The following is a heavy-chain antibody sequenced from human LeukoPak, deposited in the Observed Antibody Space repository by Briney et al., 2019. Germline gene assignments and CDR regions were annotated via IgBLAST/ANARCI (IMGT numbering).Heavy chain of an antibody. D-gene: IGHD3-3*01. CDR3: ARGGSTIFGVGEPNYMDV. J-gene: IGHJ6*03. CDR2: ISAYNGNT. V-gene: IGHV1-18*01. Sequence: ASVKVSCKASGYTFTSYGISWVRQAPGQGLEWMGWISAYNGNTNYAQKLQGRVTMTTDTSTSTAYMELSSLRSEDTAVYYCARGGSTIFGVGEPNYMDVWGKGTTVTVSS. CDR1: GYTFTSYG.